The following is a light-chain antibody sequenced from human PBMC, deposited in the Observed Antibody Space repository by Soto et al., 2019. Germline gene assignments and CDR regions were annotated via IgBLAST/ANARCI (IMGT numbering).Light chain of an antibody. Sequence: EIVLTQSPTTLSLSPGERAILSCRASQSVSSYLAWYQQKPGQAPRLLIYDASNRPADIPARFSGSGSGTAFTLTISSLEPEDFAVYYCQQRSNWPPALTFGGVTKVEIK. V-gene: IGKV3-11*01. CDR1: QSVSSY. J-gene: IGKJ4*01. CDR3: QQRSNWPPALT. CDR2: DAS.